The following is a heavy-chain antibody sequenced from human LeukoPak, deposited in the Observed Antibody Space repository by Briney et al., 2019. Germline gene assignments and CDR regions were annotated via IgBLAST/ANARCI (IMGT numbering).Heavy chain of an antibody. CDR1: GGSISSTSY. CDR3: ARQEVGAGYCSSTSCAEPHWFDP. CDR2: ILYSGST. Sequence: SETLSFTCIVSGGSISSTSYWGWIRQPPGKGLEWIGTILYSGSTFYNPSLKSRVTISVDTSKNQFSLKLNSVTAADTAVYYCARQEVGAGYCSSTSCAEPHWFDPWGQGTLVTVSS. V-gene: IGHV4-39*01. D-gene: IGHD2-2*01. J-gene: IGHJ5*02.